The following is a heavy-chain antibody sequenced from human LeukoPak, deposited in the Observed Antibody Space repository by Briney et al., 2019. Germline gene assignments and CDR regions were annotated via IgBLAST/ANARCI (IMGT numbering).Heavy chain of an antibody. V-gene: IGHV1-69*06. D-gene: IGHD5-18*01. CDR3: ARGGTAMVAGHAFDI. Sequence: GASVKVSCKASGGTFSSYAISWVRQAPGQGLEWMGGIIPIFGTANYAQKFQGRVTITADKSTSTAYMELSSLRSEDTAVYYCARGGTAMVAGHAFDIWGQGTMVTVSS. CDR1: GGTFSSYA. J-gene: IGHJ3*02. CDR2: IIPIFGTA.